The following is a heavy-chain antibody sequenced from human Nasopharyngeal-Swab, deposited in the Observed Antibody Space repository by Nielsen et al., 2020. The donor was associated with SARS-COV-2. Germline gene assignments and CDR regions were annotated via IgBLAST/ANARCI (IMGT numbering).Heavy chain of an antibody. CDR3: ARQRASDTEYRLDFDY. J-gene: IGHJ4*02. Sequence: SQTLSLTCAISGDSVSSGSAAWTWIRQSPSRGLEWLGRAYYWSKWIINYAVAVRGRIAINPDTSKNQFSLQLNSVTPEDTAMYYCARQRASDTEYRLDFDYWGQGILVTVSS. CDR1: GDSVSSGSAA. D-gene: IGHD6-6*01. CDR2: AYYWSKWII. V-gene: IGHV6-1*01.